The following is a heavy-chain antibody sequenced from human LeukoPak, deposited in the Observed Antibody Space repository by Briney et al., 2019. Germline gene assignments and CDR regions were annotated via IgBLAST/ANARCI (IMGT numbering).Heavy chain of an antibody. CDR2: IRNDGSDK. Sequence: GGSLRLSCAASGFSFSNYWMSWVRQAPGKGLEWVATIRNDGSDKYYLDSVKGRFTISRDNAKNSLSLEINSLRAEDTALYYCARATSADKEDYWGQGTLVTVTS. V-gene: IGHV3-7*01. CDR1: GFSFSNYW. CDR3: ARATSADKEDY. J-gene: IGHJ4*02. D-gene: IGHD3-3*01.